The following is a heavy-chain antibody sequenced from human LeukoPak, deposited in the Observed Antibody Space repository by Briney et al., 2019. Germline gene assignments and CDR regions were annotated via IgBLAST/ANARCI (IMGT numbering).Heavy chain of an antibody. CDR2: IYYSGST. V-gene: IGHV4-59*01. CDR3: ASINHYYDSSGYFDY. Sequence: PSETLSLTCTVPGGSTSNYYWSWIRQPPGKGLEWIGYIYYSGSTNYNPSLKSRVTISVDTSKNQFSLKLSSVTAADTAVYYCASINHYYDSSGYFDYWGQGTLVTVSS. J-gene: IGHJ4*02. D-gene: IGHD3-22*01. CDR1: GGSTSNYY.